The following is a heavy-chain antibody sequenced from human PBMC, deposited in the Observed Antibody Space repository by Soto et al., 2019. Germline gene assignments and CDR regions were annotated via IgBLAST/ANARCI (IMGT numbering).Heavy chain of an antibody. CDR2: VYYSGST. CDR1: GDSITWTSCY. V-gene: IGHV4-39*02. Sequence: SETQSLTCTLSGDSITWTSCYWGWIRQPPGKGLEWVGDVYYSGSTYYNPSLKSRLTMSIDTSKGQFSLKMSSVTAADTGVYYCARDAIRGSAAMKTYWGLGTLVTVSS. CDR3: ARDAIRGSAAMKTY. J-gene: IGHJ4*02.